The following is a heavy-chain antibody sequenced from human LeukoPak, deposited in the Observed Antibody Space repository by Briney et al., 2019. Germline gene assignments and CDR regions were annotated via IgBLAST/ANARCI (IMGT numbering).Heavy chain of an antibody. J-gene: IGHJ4*02. V-gene: IGHV3-21*01. Sequence: GGSLRLSCAASGFTFSSYSMNWVRQAPGKGLEWVSSISSSSSYIYYADSVKGRFTISRDNAKNSLYLQMNSLRAEDTAVYYCAKSPYSSSAFDYWGQGTLVTVSS. CDR1: GFTFSSYS. CDR3: AKSPYSSSAFDY. CDR2: ISSSSSYI. D-gene: IGHD6-6*01.